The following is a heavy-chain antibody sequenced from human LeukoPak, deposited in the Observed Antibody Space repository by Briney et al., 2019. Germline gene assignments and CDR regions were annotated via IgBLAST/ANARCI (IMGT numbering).Heavy chain of an antibody. V-gene: IGHV3-23*01. Sequence: PGGSLRLSCAASGFTFSSYAMSWVRQAPGKGLEWVSAISGSGGSTYYADSVKGRFTISRDNSKNTLYLQMNSLRAEDTAVYYRAKYPPDRRDYDFWSGYHRPANYFDYWGQGTLVTVSS. CDR2: ISGSGGST. D-gene: IGHD3-3*01. CDR1: GFTFSSYA. J-gene: IGHJ4*02. CDR3: AKYPPDRRDYDFWSGYHRPANYFDY.